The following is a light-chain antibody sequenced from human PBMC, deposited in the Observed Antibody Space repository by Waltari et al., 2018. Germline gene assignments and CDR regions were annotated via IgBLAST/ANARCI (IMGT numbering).Light chain of an antibody. V-gene: IGKV3-15*01. CDR2: GAS. CDR1: QSVSSN. J-gene: IGKJ1*01. Sequence: EIVMTQSPATLSVSPGERATLSCRASQSVSSNLAWYQQRPGQAHRLLIYGASTRATGIPARFSGSRSGTEFTLTISSLQSEDFAVYYCQQYNNWRTFGQGTKVEI. CDR3: QQYNNWRT.